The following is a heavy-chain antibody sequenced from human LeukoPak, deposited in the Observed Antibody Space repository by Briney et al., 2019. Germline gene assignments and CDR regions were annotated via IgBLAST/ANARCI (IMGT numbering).Heavy chain of an antibody. CDR1: GFTFSTYS. Sequence: GGSLRLSCAASGFTFSTYSMNWVRQAPGKGLEWVSSITSTSSIYTYYADSVKGRFTISRDNAENSLYLQMNSLRAEDTAVYYCARGPGQYAFDVWGHGTKVTVSS. CDR3: ARGPGQYAFDV. D-gene: IGHD3-10*01. V-gene: IGHV3-21*01. CDR2: ITSTSSIYT. J-gene: IGHJ3*01.